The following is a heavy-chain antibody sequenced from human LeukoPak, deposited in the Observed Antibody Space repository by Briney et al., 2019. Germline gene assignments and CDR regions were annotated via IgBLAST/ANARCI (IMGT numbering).Heavy chain of an antibody. CDR3: ARRVGPNYYYYYMDV. CDR2: IYYSGST. CDR1: GGSISSSSYY. J-gene: IGHJ6*03. D-gene: IGHD1-26*01. V-gene: IGHV4-39*01. Sequence: SETLSLTRTVSGGSISSSSYYWGWIRQPPGKGLEWIGSIYYSGSTYYNPSLKSRVTISVDTSKNQFSLKLSSVTAADTAVYCCARRVGPNYYYYYMDVWGKGTTVTVSS.